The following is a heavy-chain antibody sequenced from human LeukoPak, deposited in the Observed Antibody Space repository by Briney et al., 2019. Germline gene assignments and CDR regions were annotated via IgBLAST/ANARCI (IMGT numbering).Heavy chain of an antibody. CDR2: ISGSGGST. V-gene: IGHV3-23*01. CDR1: GFTFNNYA. Sequence: GGTLRLSCAASGFTFNNYAMSWVRQAPGKGLEWVSGISGSGGSTYYADSVKGRFTISRDNPKNTLYLQMKSLRAEDTAVYYCAKDPQGGSRTFDSWGQGTLVTVSS. D-gene: IGHD1-26*01. J-gene: IGHJ4*02. CDR3: AKDPQGGSRTFDS.